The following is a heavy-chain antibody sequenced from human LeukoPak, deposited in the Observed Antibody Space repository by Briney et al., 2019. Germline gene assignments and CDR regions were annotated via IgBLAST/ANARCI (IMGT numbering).Heavy chain of an antibody. CDR2: ISGGSSFT. V-gene: IGHV3-21*01. J-gene: IGHJ3*02. D-gene: IGHD3-22*01. Sequence: GGSLRLSCAASGFSFSSFSMNWVRQAPGKGLEWVSYISGGSSFTYYVDSVKGRFTISRDNAKNSLYLQMNSLRAEDTAVYYCARDHHRRLYDSQARDTFDIWGQGTMVTVSS. CDR3: ARDHHRRLYDSQARDTFDI. CDR1: GFSFSSFS.